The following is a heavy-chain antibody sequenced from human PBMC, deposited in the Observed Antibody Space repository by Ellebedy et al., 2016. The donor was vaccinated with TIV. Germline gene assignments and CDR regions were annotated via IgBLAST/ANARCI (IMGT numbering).Heavy chain of an antibody. Sequence: GESLKISXAASGFTFSSYAMHWVRQAPGKGLEWVAVISYDGSNKYYADSVKGRFTISRDNSKNTLYLQMNSLRAEDTAVYYCARDRGIAAAGIRIDYWGQGTLVTVSS. J-gene: IGHJ4*02. D-gene: IGHD6-13*01. CDR1: GFTFSSYA. CDR3: ARDRGIAAAGIRIDY. V-gene: IGHV3-30-3*01. CDR2: ISYDGSNK.